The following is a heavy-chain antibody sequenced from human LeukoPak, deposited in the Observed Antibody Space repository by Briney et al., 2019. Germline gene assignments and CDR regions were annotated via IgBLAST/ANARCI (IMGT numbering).Heavy chain of an antibody. J-gene: IGHJ3*02. CDR3: ATDRRITMIFDDAFDI. V-gene: IGHV3-66*01. Sequence: GGSLRLSCAASGFTVSSNYMSWVRQAPGKGLEWVSVIYSGGSTYYADSVKGRFTISRDNSKNTLYLQMNSLRAEDTAVYYCATDRRITMIFDDAFDIWGQGTMVTVSS. CDR1: GFTVSSNY. CDR2: IYSGGST. D-gene: IGHD3-22*01.